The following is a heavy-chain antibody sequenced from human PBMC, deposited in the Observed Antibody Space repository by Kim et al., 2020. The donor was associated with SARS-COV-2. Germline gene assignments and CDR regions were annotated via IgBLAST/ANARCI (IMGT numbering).Heavy chain of an antibody. CDR2: IYYSGST. Sequence: SETLSLTCTVSGGSISSSSYYWGWIRQPPGKGLEWIGSIYYSGSTYYNPSLKSRVTISVDTSKNQFSLKLSSVTAADTAVYYCARPSAAAGTGSDYWGQGTLVTVSS. CDR1: GGSISSSSYY. J-gene: IGHJ4*02. CDR3: ARPSAAAGTGSDY. D-gene: IGHD6-13*01. V-gene: IGHV4-39*01.